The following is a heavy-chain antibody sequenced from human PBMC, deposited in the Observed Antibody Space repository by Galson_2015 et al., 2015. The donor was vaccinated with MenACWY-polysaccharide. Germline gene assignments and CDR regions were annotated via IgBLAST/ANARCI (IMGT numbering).Heavy chain of an antibody. Sequence: QRLEWMGWINAGNGNTKYSQKFQDRVTITRDTSASTAYMELSSLRSEDTAVYYCARGFRGSSGRNWFDPWGQGTLVTVSS. D-gene: IGHD6-19*01. CDR3: ARGFRGSSGRNWFDP. V-gene: IGHV1-3*01. CDR2: INAGNGNT. J-gene: IGHJ5*02.